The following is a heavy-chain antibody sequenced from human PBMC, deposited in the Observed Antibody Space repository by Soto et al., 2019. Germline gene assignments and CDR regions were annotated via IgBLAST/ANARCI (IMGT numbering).Heavy chain of an antibody. D-gene: IGHD6-19*01. CDR1: GFTFSDYY. V-gene: IGHV3-11*01. CDR2: ISGSGTNI. CDR3: AKMLITGWYDPVFH. Sequence: QVQLVESGGGSVKTRGSLRLSCAGSGFTFSDYYMSWVRQAPGKGLEWISYISGSGTNIYYADSVKGRFTISRDNAKNSVYLQMDSLRAEDTATYFCAKMLITGWYDPVFHWGQGTLVSVSS. J-gene: IGHJ4*02.